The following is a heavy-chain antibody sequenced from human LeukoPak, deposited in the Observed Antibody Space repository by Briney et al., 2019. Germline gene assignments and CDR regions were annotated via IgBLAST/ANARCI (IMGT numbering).Heavy chain of an antibody. J-gene: IGHJ5*02. CDR3: ARGIVVGRNWFDP. CDR2: INSDGGST. CDR1: GFTFSSYW. Sequence: QTGGSLRLSCAASGFTFSSYWMHWVRHAPGKGLVWVSRINSDGGSTSYADSVKGRFTISRDNAKNTLYLQMNSLRAEDTAVYYCARGIVVGRNWFDPWGQGTLVTVSS. D-gene: IGHD2-2*01. V-gene: IGHV3-74*01.